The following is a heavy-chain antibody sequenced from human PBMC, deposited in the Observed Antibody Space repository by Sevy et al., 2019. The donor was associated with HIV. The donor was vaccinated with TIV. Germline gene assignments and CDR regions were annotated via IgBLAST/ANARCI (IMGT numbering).Heavy chain of an antibody. D-gene: IGHD5-18*01. CDR2: IHSDDTT. J-gene: IGHJ4*02. V-gene: IGHV3-66*01. Sequence: GGSLRLSCAASGFTVNSNYMTWVRQAPGKGLEGVSVIHSDDTTYQADSVKDRFTISRDNFKNTLYLHMSSLRAEDTAVYYCPRGKSGYGYALNYWGQGTLVTVSS. CDR3: PRGKSGYGYALNY. CDR1: GFTVNSNY.